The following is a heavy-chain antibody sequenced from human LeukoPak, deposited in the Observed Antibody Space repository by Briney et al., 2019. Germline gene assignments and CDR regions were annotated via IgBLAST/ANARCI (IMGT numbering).Heavy chain of an antibody. V-gene: IGHV3-48*01. J-gene: IGHJ4*02. CDR2: IGIDSGNT. Sequence: PGGSLRLSCTASGFPFIEYSMNRVRQVPGKGLEWISYIGIDSGNTKYADSVRGRFTISADKAKNSLYLQMNSLRVEDTAVYYCARDHNYAFDNWGQGTLVSVAS. D-gene: IGHD1-1*01. CDR1: GFPFIEYS. CDR3: ARDHNYAFDN.